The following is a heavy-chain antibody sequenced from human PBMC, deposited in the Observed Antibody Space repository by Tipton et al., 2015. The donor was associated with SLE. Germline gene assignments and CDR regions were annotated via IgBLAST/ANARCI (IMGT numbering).Heavy chain of an antibody. J-gene: IGHJ4*02. CDR3: ARDFGWRLGDY. CDR2: ISWNSGSR. V-gene: IGHV3-9*01. Sequence: SLRLSCAASGFTFDDYAMHWVRQVPGKGLEWVSGISWNSGSRGYADSVKGRFTVSRDNARNSLYLQMSSLGADDTAVYYCARDFGWRLGDYWGQGTLVTVSS. CDR1: GFTFDDYA. D-gene: IGHD7-27*01.